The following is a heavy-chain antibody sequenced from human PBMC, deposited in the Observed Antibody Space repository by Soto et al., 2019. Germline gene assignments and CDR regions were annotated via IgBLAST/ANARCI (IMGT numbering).Heavy chain of an antibody. Sequence: SGKVSCKASCYTITSYDINCVRQATAQGHERMGWMNPNSGNTGYAQKYQVRVTLTTDASTSTVYMELRGLRSDDTAMYYCASYFSIERHGYHGTLVWCPG. J-gene: IGHJ6*02. D-gene: IGHD1-1*01. CDR1: CYTITSYD. CDR3: ASYFSIERHGYHGTLV. V-gene: IGHV1-8*01. CDR2: MNPNSGNT.